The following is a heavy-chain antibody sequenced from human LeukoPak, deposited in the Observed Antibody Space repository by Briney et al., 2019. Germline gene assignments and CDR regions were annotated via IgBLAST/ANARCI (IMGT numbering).Heavy chain of an antibody. CDR1: GYSISSGYY. J-gene: IGHJ6*03. CDR3: ARDYSSASYTYYYYYMDV. Sequence: KPSETLSLTCTVSGYSISSGYYWGWIRQPPGQGLEWIGIIYHSGSTYYNPSLKSRVTISIDTSKNQFSLKLTSAPAADTAVYYCARDYSSASYTYYYYYMDVWGKGTTVTVSS. CDR2: IYHSGST. D-gene: IGHD1-26*01. V-gene: IGHV4-38-2*02.